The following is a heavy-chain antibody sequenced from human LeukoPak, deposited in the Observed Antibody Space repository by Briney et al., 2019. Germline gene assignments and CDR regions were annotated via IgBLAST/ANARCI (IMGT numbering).Heavy chain of an antibody. D-gene: IGHD1-26*01. V-gene: IGHV4-59*01. CDR1: GGSISSYY. CDR2: IYYSGST. CDR3: ARASGSYSFLDY. J-gene: IGHJ4*02. Sequence: SSETLSLTCTVSGGSISSYYWSWIRQPPGKGLEWIGYIYYSGSTNYNPSLKSRVTISVDTSKSQFSLKLSSVTAADTAVYYCARASGSYSFLDYWGQGTLVTVSS.